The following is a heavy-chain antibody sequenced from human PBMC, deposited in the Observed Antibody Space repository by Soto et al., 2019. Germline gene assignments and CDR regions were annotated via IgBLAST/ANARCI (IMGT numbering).Heavy chain of an antibody. D-gene: IGHD6-13*01. CDR1: GGSISSGGYY. V-gene: IGHV4-31*03. CDR3: ARSIAAALVPMGAFDI. CDR2: IYYSGST. Sequence: QVQLQESGPGLVKPSQTLSLTCTVSGGSISSGGYYWSWIRQHPGKGLEWIGYIYYSGSTYYYPSLKSRVTISVDTSKNQFSLKLSSVTAADTAVYYCARSIAAALVPMGAFDIWGQGTMVTVSS. J-gene: IGHJ3*02.